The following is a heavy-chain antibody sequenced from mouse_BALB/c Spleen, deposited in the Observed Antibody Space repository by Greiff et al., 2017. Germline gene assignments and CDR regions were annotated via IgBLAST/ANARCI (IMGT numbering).Heavy chain of an antibody. CDR3: ARGVRAMDY. Sequence: DVMLVESGGGLVKPGGSLKLSCAASGFTFSSYAMSWVRQTPEKRLEWVASISSGGSTYYPDSVKGRFTISRDNARNILYLQMSSLRSEDTAMYYCARGVRAMDYWGQGTSVTVSS. J-gene: IGHJ4*01. CDR1: GFTFSSYA. D-gene: IGHD2-14*01. V-gene: IGHV5-6-5*01. CDR2: ISSGGST.